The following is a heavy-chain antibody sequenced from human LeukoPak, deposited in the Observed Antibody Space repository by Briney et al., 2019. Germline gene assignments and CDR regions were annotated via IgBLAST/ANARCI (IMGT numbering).Heavy chain of an antibody. Sequence: GGSLRLSCAASGFTFSSYSMNWVRQAPGKGLEWVSSISSSSSYIYYADSVKGRFTISRDNAKNSLYLQMNSLRAEDTAVYYCARDGRRVPYDFWGTSYGMDVWGQGTTVAVSS. V-gene: IGHV3-21*01. CDR1: GFTFSSYS. CDR2: ISSSSSYI. J-gene: IGHJ6*02. D-gene: IGHD3-3*01. CDR3: ARDGRRVPYDFWGTSYGMDV.